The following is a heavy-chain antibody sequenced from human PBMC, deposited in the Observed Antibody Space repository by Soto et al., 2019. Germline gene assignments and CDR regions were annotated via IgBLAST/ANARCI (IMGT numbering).Heavy chain of an antibody. CDR3: AIERGRFLEWLLLF. D-gene: IGHD3-3*01. V-gene: IGHV1-2*04. CDR2: INPNSGGT. CDR1: GYTFTGYY. J-gene: IGHJ6*02. Sequence: QVQLVQSGAEVKKPGASVKVSCKASGYTFTGYYMHWVRQAPGQGLEWMGWINPNSGGTNYSQKFQGWVTMTRDTSSRPAHKELSRLRSDDTAVYYCAIERGRFLEWLLLFWGQGTTVTVSS.